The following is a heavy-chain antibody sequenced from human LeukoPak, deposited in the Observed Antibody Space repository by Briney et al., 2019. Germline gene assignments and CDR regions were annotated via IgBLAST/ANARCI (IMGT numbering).Heavy chain of an antibody. CDR2: INSNEGRT. V-gene: IGHV3-64D*09. D-gene: IGHD2-15*01. CDR1: GFTFSSYA. CDR3: VKGGPNCSGGSCYSGFDY. Sequence: SGGSLRLSCSASGFTFSSYAMHWVRQAPGKGLEYVSAINSNEGRTYYADSVKGRFTISRDNSKNTLYPQMSSLRAEDTAVYYCVKGGPNCSGGSCYSGFDYWGQGTLVTVSS. J-gene: IGHJ4*02.